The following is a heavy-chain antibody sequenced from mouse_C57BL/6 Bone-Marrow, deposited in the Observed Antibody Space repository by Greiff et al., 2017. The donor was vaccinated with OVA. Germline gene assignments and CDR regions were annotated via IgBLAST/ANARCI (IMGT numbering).Heavy chain of an antibody. CDR2: INPSTGGT. CDR1: GYSFTGYY. Sequence: EVQRVESGPELVKPGASVKISCKASGYSFTGYYMNWVKQSPEKSLEWIGEINPSTGGTTYNQKFKAKATLTVDKSSSTAYMQLKSLTSEDSAVYYCARGIYYYGSSLHFDYWGQGTTLTVSS. V-gene: IGHV1-42*01. CDR3: ARGIYYYGSSLHFDY. J-gene: IGHJ2*01. D-gene: IGHD1-1*01.